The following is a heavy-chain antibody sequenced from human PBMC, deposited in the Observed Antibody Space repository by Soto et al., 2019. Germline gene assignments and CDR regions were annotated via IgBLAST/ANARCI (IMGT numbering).Heavy chain of an antibody. CDR1: GYTFTSYY. CDR3: ARVGPWSGRTHRVTPPGFVDY. CDR2: INPSGGST. Sequence: ASVKVSCKASGYTFTSYYMHWVRQAPGQGLEWMGIINPSGGSTSYAQKFQGRVTMTRDTSTSTVYMELSSLRSEDTAVYYCARVGPWSGRTHRVTPPGFVDYWGQGTLVTVSS. J-gene: IGHJ4*02. D-gene: IGHD2-21*02. V-gene: IGHV1-46*03.